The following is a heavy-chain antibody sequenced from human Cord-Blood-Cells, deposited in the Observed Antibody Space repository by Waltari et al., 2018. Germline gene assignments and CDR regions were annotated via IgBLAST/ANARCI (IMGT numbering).Heavy chain of an antibody. V-gene: IGHV1-8*03. CDR2: MNPNSGNT. CDR3: ARGSRNSYSSSSWFDP. J-gene: IGHJ5*02. CDR1: GYTFTSYD. Sequence: QVQLVQSGAEVKKPGASVTVSCKASGYTFTSYDINWVRQATGQGLEWMGWMNPNSGNTGYAQKFQGRVTITRNTSISTAYMELSSLRSEDTAVYYCARGSRNSYSSSSWFDPWGQGTLVTVSS. D-gene: IGHD6-6*01.